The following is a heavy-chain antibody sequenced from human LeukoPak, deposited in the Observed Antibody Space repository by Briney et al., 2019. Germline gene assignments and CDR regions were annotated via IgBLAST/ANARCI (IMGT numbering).Heavy chain of an antibody. CDR3: AKHNSGNFIYFDS. Sequence: GGSLRLSCAASGFTFSLYAMSWVSQAPGKGLEWVSGITGSGGTTYYADSVKGRFTLSRDNSKNTLYLEMNSLGAEDTAVYYCAKHNSGNFIYFDSWGQGALVTVSS. CDR1: GFTFSLYA. CDR2: ITGSGGTT. D-gene: IGHD1-26*01. V-gene: IGHV3-23*01. J-gene: IGHJ4*02.